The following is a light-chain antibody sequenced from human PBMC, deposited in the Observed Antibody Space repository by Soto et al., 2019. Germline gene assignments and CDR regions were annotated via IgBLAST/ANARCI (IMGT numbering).Light chain of an antibody. CDR3: QQYNNGSTWT. CDR1: QSIYSN. V-gene: IGKV3-15*01. J-gene: IGKJ1*01. Sequence: ILIPQSTGAFSISQWERPTLSGRASQSIYSNLAWYQQKPGQAPRLLIYGASTRATGIQARFSGSGSGTEFTLTISSLQSEDFAVYYCQQYNNGSTWTFGQGTKVDIK. CDR2: GAS.